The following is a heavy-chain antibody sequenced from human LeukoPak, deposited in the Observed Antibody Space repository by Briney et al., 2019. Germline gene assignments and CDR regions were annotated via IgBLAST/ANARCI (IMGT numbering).Heavy chain of an antibody. V-gene: IGHV1-2*02. J-gene: IGHJ4*02. CDR3: ARAGLLLWFGELLSFDY. CDR1: GYTFTGYY. Sequence: ASVKVSCKASGYTFTGYYMHWVRQAPGQGLEWMGWINPNSGGTNYAQKFQGRVTMTRDTSISTAYMELSRLRPDDTAVYYCARAGLLLWFGELLSFDYWGQGTLVTVSS. CDR2: INPNSGGT. D-gene: IGHD3-10*01.